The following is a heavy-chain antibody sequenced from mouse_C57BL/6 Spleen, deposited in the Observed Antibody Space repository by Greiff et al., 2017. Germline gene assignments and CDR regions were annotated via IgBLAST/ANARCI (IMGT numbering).Heavy chain of an antibody. V-gene: IGHV2-2*01. J-gene: IGHJ1*03. CDR2: IWSGGST. CDR3: SRHLPNWYFDV. D-gene: IGHD5-1*01. CDR1: GFSLTSYG. Sequence: VQLQESGPGLVQPSQSLSITCTVSGFSLTSYGVHWVRQSPGKGLEWLGVIWSGGSTDSNAAFISRLGISKANSKSQVFFKMNSLQADDTAIDYCSRHLPNWYFDVCGTVTTVTVSS.